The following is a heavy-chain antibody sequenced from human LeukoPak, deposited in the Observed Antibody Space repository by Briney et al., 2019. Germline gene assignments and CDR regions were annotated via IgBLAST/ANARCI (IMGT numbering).Heavy chain of an antibody. CDR2: IIPIFGTA. V-gene: IGHV1-69*06. CDR1: GGTFSSYA. J-gene: IGHJ4*02. CDR3: ARDRRGSYANFDY. D-gene: IGHD1-26*01. Sequence: SVKVSCKASGGTFSSYAISWVRQAPGQGLEWMGGIIPIFGTANYAQKFQGRVTITADKSTSTAYMELNSLRSEDTAVYYCARDRRGSYANFDYWGQGTLVTVSS.